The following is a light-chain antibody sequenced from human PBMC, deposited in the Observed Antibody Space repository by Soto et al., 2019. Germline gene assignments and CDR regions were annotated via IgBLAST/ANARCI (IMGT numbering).Light chain of an antibody. CDR1: QAIRTE. J-gene: IGKJ1*01. CDR2: GTS. V-gene: IGKV1-6*01. CDR3: LQDYSYPRT. Sequence: AIQMTQSPSSLSASVGDRVIITCRASQAIRTELGWYQQRPGKAPELLIYGTSNLQSGVPSRFSGSGSGTDFTLTIFGLQPEVFATYYCLQDYSYPRTFGQGTKVDVK.